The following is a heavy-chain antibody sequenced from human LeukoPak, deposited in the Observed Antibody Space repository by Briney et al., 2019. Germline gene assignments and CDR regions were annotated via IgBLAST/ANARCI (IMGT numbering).Heavy chain of an antibody. CDR3: ARDSFLGYGDYEGLGC. CDR2: ISAYNGNT. Sequence: ASVKVSCKASGYTFTSYGISWVRQAPGQGLEWMGWISAYNGNTNYAQKLQGRVTMTTDTSTSTAYMELRSLRSDDTAVYYCARDSFLGYGDYEGLGCWGQGTLVTVSS. V-gene: IGHV1-18*01. J-gene: IGHJ4*02. CDR1: GYTFTSYG. D-gene: IGHD4-17*01.